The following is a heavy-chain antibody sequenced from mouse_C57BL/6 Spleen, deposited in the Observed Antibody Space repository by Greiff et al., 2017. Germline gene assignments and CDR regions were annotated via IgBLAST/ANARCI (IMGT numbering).Heavy chain of an antibody. CDR2: IDPTDSYT. CDR1: GYTFTSYW. V-gene: IGHV1-50*01. CDR3: ARRGFLAWFAY. J-gene: IGHJ3*01. Sequence: QVQLQQPGAELVKPGASVKLSCKASGYTFTSYWMHWVKQRPGQGLEWIGEIDPTDSYTNYNHKFKGKALLTVDTSSSTAYMQLSSLTSDEAAVYDCARRGFLAWFAYWGQGTLVTVSA.